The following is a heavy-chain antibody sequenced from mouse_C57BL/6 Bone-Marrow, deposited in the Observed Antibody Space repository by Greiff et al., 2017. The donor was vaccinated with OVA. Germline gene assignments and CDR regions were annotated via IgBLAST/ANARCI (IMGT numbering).Heavy chain of an antibody. Sequence: QVQLKESGAELARPGASVKLSCKASGHTFTSYGISWVKQRTGQGLEWIGEIYPRSGNTYYNEKFKGKATLTADKSSSTAYMELRSLTSEDSAVYFCARSCGYFDYWGQGTTLTVSS. CDR1: GHTFTSYG. J-gene: IGHJ2*01. CDR3: ARSCGYFDY. V-gene: IGHV1-81*01. CDR2: IYPRSGNT.